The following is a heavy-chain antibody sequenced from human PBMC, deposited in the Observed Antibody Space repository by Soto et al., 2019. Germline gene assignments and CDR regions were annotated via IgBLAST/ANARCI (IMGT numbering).Heavy chain of an antibody. J-gene: IGHJ4*02. CDR1: GLTFSSYS. D-gene: IGHD2-21*01. V-gene: IGHV3-21*01. Sequence: LRLSCAASGLTFSSYSMNWVRQAPGKGLEWVSSISSSSSYIYYADSVKGRFTISRDNAKNSLYLQMNSLRAEDTAVYYCASGGEPDYWGQGTLVTVSS. CDR3: ASGGEPDY. CDR2: ISSSSSYI.